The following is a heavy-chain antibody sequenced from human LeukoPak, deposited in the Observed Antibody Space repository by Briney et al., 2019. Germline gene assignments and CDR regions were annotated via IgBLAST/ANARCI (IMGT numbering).Heavy chain of an antibody. CDR2: MNPNSGNR. D-gene: IGHD3-10*01. CDR1: GYTFTTYD. J-gene: IGHJ4*02. CDR3: ARAWLGSVSYSAH. Sequence: ASVKVSCKASGYTFTTYDINWVRQATGQGLEWMGWMNPNSGNRGYAQKFQGRVTMTRNTSITTAYMELASLRPEDTAVYYCARAWLGSVSYSAHWGQGTLVTVSS. V-gene: IGHV1-8*01.